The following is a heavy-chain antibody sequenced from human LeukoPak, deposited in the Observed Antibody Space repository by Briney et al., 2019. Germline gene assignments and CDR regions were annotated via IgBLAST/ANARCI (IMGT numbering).Heavy chain of an antibody. CDR3: ARVSSGYDSLDY. V-gene: IGHV4-38-2*02. CDR2: IYRSGST. Sequence: SETLSLTCTVSGYSISSGYYWGWIRQPPGKGLEWIGSIYRSGSTYYNPSLKSRVTISVDTSKNQFSLKLSSVTAADTAVYYCARVSSGYDSLDYWGQGTLVTVSS. J-gene: IGHJ4*02. D-gene: IGHD5-12*01. CDR1: GYSISSGYY.